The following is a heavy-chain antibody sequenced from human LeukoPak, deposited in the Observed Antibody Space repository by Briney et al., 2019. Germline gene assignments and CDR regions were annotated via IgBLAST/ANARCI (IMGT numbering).Heavy chain of an antibody. Sequence: GESLKISCAASGFTFSSYWMHWVRQAPGKGLVWVSRINSDGSSTSYADSVKGRFTISRDNAKNTLYLQMNSLRAEDTAVYYCARDPAYGSGSYVFDYWGQGTLVTVSS. CDR2: INSDGSST. CDR1: GFTFSSYW. CDR3: ARDPAYGSGSYVFDY. D-gene: IGHD3-10*01. J-gene: IGHJ4*02. V-gene: IGHV3-74*01.